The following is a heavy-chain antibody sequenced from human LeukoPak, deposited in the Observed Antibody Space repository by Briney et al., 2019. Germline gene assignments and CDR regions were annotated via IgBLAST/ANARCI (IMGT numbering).Heavy chain of an antibody. D-gene: IGHD1-26*01. Sequence: ASVKVSCKASGYTFTGYYMHWVRQAPGQGLEWMGWINPNSGGTNYAQKFQGRVTMTRDTSISTAYMELSRLRSDDTAVYYCAREDGSYQAFDIWGQGTMVTVSS. CDR3: AREDGSYQAFDI. CDR1: GYTFTGYY. J-gene: IGHJ3*02. CDR2: INPNSGGT. V-gene: IGHV1-2*02.